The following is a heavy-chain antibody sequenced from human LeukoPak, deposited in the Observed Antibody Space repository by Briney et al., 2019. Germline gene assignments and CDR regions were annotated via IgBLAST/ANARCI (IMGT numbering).Heavy chain of an antibody. CDR1: GGSISSSSYY. CDR3: ARENGYRYDY. D-gene: IGHD5-18*01. CDR2: IYYSGST. V-gene: IGHV4-39*07. J-gene: IGHJ4*02. Sequence: SETLSLTCTVSGGSISSSSYYWGWIRQPPGKGLGWIGSIYYSGSTYYNPSLKSRVTISVDTSKNQFSLKLSSVTAADTALYYCARENGYRYDYWGQGTLVTVSS.